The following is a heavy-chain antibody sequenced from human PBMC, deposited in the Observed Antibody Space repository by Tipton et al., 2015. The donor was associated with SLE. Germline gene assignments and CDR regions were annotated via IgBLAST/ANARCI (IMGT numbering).Heavy chain of an antibody. D-gene: IGHD3-10*01. CDR2: THTGGST. Sequence: TLSLTCTVSGGSISSYYWSWIRLTSGEGLEWIGYTHTGGSTNYNPSVKSRVSISVDTSKNQFSLKLTSVTAADTGVYYCASGGYYGSGSYYGGWFDPWGQGTLVTVSS. CDR1: GGSISSYY. CDR3: ASGGYYGSGSYYGGWFDP. V-gene: IGHV4-4*08. J-gene: IGHJ5*02.